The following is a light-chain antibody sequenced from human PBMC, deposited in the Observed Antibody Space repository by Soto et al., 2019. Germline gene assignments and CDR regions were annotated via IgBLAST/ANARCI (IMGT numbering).Light chain of an antibody. CDR2: AAS. V-gene: IGKV1-39*01. CDR3: QQSHTTPCS. Sequence: DIQMTQSPSSLSASVGDRVTSTCRASQSVGVYLNWYQQKPGKAPKLLIYAASSLQSGVPSRFSGSGSGTDFTLTISSLQAEDFATYYCQQSHTTPCSFGQGTKVEIK. CDR1: QSVGVY. J-gene: IGKJ1*01.